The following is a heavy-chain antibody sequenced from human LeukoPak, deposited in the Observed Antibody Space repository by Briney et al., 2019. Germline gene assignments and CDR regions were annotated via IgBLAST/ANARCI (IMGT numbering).Heavy chain of an antibody. CDR3: ASAPHVNYFDF. V-gene: IGHV4-59*08. J-gene: IGHJ4*02. Sequence: SETLSLACTVSGDSMTNYYWSWIRQPPGMGLEWLGYISYSGSTNYNPSLKSRVTFSIDTSKNQFSLWLDSVTAADTAVYYCASAPHVNYFDFWGQGALVTVSA. CDR2: ISYSGST. CDR1: GDSMTNYY. D-gene: IGHD2/OR15-2a*01.